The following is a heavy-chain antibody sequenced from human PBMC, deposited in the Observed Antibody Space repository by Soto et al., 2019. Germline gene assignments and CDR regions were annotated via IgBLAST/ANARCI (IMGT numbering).Heavy chain of an antibody. Sequence: QVQLVESGGGVVQPERSLRLSCAASGFTFSRQAMHWVRQAPGRGLEWVAVIWYHGVDKYYADSVKGRFTISRDNSKNTVYLQMNSLRGADTALYYCATGFFGLCTAGTCPLDSWGQGSLVTVSS. CDR1: GFTFSRQA. CDR3: ATGFFGLCTAGTCPLDS. V-gene: IGHV3-33*01. CDR2: IWYHGVDK. D-gene: IGHD2-15*01. J-gene: IGHJ4*02.